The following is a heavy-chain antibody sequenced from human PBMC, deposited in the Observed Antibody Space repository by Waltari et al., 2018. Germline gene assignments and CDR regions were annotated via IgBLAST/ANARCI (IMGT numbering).Heavy chain of an antibody. Sequence: QVQLVESGGGVVQPGGSLRLSCAASGFTFSSYGMHWGRQAPGKGLEWVAFIRYDGSNKYYADSVKGRFTISRDNSKNTLYLQMNSLRAEDTAVYYCAKDQIYCSGGSCPLGYWGQGTLVTVSS. CDR2: IRYDGSNK. V-gene: IGHV3-30*02. D-gene: IGHD2-15*01. CDR3: AKDQIYCSGGSCPLGY. CDR1: GFTFSSYG. J-gene: IGHJ4*02.